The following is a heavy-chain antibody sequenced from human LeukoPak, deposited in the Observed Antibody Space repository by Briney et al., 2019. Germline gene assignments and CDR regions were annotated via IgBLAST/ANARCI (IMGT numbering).Heavy chain of an antibody. D-gene: IGHD1-7*01. Sequence: PGRSLDPSFEAPEFPLIRNGMNWVRKPPGKGLEGVAVIWYDGSTKYYQDSVKGRLTISKDNSKNTLFLKMTSLRTTEPLVISCAKDGGYNWIYGIDDGGQGTLVTVSS. V-gene: IGHV3-33*06. CDR1: EFPLIRNG. CDR3: AKDGGYNWIYGIDD. J-gene: IGHJ4*02. CDR2: IWYDGSTK.